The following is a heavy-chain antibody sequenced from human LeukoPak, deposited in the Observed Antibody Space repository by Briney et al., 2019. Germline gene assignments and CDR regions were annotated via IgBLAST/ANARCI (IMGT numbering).Heavy chain of an antibody. V-gene: IGHV3-21*01. CDR2: ISSSSSYI. D-gene: IGHD2-21*02. J-gene: IGHJ6*02. CDR3: AREAYCGGDCELSEQNYYYYGMDV. Sequence: GGSLRLSCAASGFTFSSYSMNWVRQAPVKGLEWVSSISSSSSYIYYADSVKGRFTISRDNAKNSLYLQMNSLRAEDTAVYYCAREAYCGGDCELSEQNYYYYGMDVWGQGTTVTVSS. CDR1: GFTFSSYS.